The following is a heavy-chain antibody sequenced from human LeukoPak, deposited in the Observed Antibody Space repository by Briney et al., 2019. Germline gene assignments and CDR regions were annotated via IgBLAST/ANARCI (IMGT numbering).Heavy chain of an antibody. V-gene: IGHV4-61*02. Sequence: PSQTLSLTCTVSGGSISSGSYYWSWIRQPAGKGLEWIGRIYTSGSTNYNPSLKSRVTISVDTSKNQFSLKLSSVTAADTAVYYCAREPLLWFGERRRAFDPWGQGTLVTVSS. CDR2: IYTSGST. D-gene: IGHD3-10*01. J-gene: IGHJ5*02. CDR3: AREPLLWFGERRRAFDP. CDR1: GGSISSGSYY.